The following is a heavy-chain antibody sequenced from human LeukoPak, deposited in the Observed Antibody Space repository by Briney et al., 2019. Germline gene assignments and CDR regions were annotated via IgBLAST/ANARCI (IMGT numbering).Heavy chain of an antibody. CDR3: ARVAAKYDILTGYYPGYYFDY. Sequence: GASVKVSCKASGYTFTSYGISGVRQAPGQGLEWMGWISAYNGNTNYAQKLQGRVTMTTDTSTSTAYMELRSLRSDDTAVYYCARVAAKYDILTGYYPGYYFDYWGQGTLVTVSS. V-gene: IGHV1-18*04. D-gene: IGHD3-9*01. CDR2: ISAYNGNT. J-gene: IGHJ4*02. CDR1: GYTFTSYG.